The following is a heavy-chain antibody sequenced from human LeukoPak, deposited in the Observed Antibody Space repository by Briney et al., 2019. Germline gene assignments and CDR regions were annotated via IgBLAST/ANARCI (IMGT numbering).Heavy chain of an antibody. Sequence: SETLSLTCTVSGGSLSSYYWSWIRQPPGKGLEWIGYIYYSGSTNYNPSLKSRVTISVDTCKNQFSLKPSSVTAADTAVYYCARESSAGTDYWGQGTLVTVSS. J-gene: IGHJ4*02. CDR2: IYYSGST. CDR3: ARESSAGTDY. CDR1: GGSLSSYY. D-gene: IGHD6-13*01. V-gene: IGHV4-59*01.